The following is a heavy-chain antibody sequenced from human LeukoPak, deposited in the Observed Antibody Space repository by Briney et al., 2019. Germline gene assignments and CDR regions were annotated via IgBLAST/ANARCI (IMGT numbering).Heavy chain of an antibody. CDR3: AKDPGATAWGYYMDV. CDR2: ICNDGRSE. J-gene: IGHJ6*03. Sequence: GGSLRLSCAASGFMFRDCGMHWVRQAPGKGLEWVSFICNDGRSEHYADSVQGRSSVSRDNSDNTLYLHMTNLRPDDTAVYYCAKDPGATAWGYYMDVWGTGTTVTVSS. CDR1: GFMFRDCG. V-gene: IGHV3-30*02. D-gene: IGHD7-27*01.